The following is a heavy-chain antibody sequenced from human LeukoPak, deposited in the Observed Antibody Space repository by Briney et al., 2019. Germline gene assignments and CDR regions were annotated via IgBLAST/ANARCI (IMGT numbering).Heavy chain of an antibody. V-gene: IGHV3-48*03. Sequence: GGSLRLSCAASGFTFSSYDMNWVRQAPGKGLEWVSYISSSGNAIYYADSVKGRFTISRDNAKNSLYLQMNSLRAEDTAVYYCARRFDSWGQGTLGTVSS. CDR3: ARRFDS. CDR1: GFTFSSYD. CDR2: ISSSGNAI. J-gene: IGHJ4*02.